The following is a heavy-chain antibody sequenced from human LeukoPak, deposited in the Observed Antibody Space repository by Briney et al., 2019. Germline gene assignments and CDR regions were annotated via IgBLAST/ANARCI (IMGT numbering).Heavy chain of an antibody. CDR2: IYLYGTT. CDR3: ARDIFRAGDAFDI. D-gene: IGHD6-19*01. J-gene: IGHJ3*02. CDR1: IGSISSSKW. V-gene: IGHV4-4*02. Sequence: PSETLSLTCSVSIGSISSSKWWSWVRQSPVKGLEWIGEIYLYGTTNYNPSFTSRVTMSVDTSKNQFSPKLSSVTAADTAVYYCARDIFRAGDAFDIWGQGTIVTVSS.